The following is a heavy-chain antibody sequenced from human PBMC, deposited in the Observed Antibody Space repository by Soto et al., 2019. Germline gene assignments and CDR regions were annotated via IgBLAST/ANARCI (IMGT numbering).Heavy chain of an antibody. V-gene: IGHV3-30*04. Sequence: GGSLRLSCAVSGGTFNSHAINWVRQAPGKGLEWVAVISFDGKNKYYGDSVEGRFTVSRENFNNTVYLQMNSLRGEDTAVYFCARDRWEQAPPRYYYGMDVWGQGTTVTVSS. CDR1: GGTFNSHA. CDR3: ARDRWEQAPPRYYYGMDV. J-gene: IGHJ6*02. CDR2: ISFDGKNK. D-gene: IGHD1-26*01.